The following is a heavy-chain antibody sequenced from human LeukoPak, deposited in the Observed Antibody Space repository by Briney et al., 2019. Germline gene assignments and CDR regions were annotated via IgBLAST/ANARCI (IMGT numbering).Heavy chain of an antibody. V-gene: IGHV4-59*01. CDR1: GGSISSYY. J-gene: IGHJ3*02. CDR2: IYYSGST. D-gene: IGHD1-7*01. Sequence: SETLSLTCAVYGGSISSYYWSWIRQPPGKGLEWIGYIYYSGSTNYNPSLKSRVTISVDTSKNQFSLKLSSVTAADTAVYYCARDETGTTRGVAFDIWGQGTMVTVSS. CDR3: ARDETGTTRGVAFDI.